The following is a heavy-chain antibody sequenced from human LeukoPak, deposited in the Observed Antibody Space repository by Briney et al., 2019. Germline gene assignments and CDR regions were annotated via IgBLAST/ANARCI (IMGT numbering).Heavy chain of an antibody. Sequence: ASVKVSCKASGDSFSNYGFAWVRQAPGQGLEWMGWISADSGDRYYAQNFQHRVTMTTDTSTTTGYMELRSLRSDDTAVYYCARRASLDYWGQGTLVTVSS. CDR3: ARRASLDY. J-gene: IGHJ4*02. CDR1: GDSFSNYG. V-gene: IGHV1-18*01. CDR2: ISADSGDR. D-gene: IGHD2-2*01.